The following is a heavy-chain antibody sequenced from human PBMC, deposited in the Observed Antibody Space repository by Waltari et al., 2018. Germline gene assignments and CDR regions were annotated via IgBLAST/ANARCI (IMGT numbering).Heavy chain of an antibody. V-gene: IGHV1-2*06. CDR3: ARDTDTRGYDSPFDY. J-gene: IGHJ4*02. CDR2: INPNSGGT. Sequence: QVQLVQSGAEVKKPGASVKVSCKASGYTFTGYYMHWVRQAPGQGLEWMGRINPNSGGTNYAQKVQGRVTMTRDTSISTAYMELSRLRSDDTAVYYCARDTDTRGYDSPFDYWGQGTLVTVSS. D-gene: IGHD5-12*01. CDR1: GYTFTGYY.